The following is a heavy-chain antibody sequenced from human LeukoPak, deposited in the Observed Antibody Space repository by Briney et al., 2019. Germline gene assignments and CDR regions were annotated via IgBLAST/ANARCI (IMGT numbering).Heavy chain of an antibody. Sequence: SETLSLTCTVSGGSISSYYWSWIRQPPGKGLEWIGYIYYSGSTNYNPSLKSRVTISVDTSKKQFSLKLSSVTAADTAVYYCARGVVAAAGRTFDFWGQGTLVTVSS. J-gene: IGHJ4*02. D-gene: IGHD6-13*01. CDR1: GGSISSYY. V-gene: IGHV4-59*01. CDR2: IYYSGST. CDR3: ARGVVAAAGRTFDF.